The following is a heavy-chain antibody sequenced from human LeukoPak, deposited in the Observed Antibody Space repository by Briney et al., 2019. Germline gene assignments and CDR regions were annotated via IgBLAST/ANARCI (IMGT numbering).Heavy chain of an antibody. CDR2: INPNSGGT. Sequence: ASVKVSCKASGYTFTSYYMHWVRQAPGQGLEWMGWINPNSGGTNYAQKFQGRVTMTRDTSISTAYMELSRLRSDDTAVYYCARGNYPNYYYYYMDVWGKGTTVTVSS. V-gene: IGHV1-2*02. J-gene: IGHJ6*03. CDR1: GYTFTSYY. CDR3: ARGNYPNYYYYYMDV. D-gene: IGHD1-7*01.